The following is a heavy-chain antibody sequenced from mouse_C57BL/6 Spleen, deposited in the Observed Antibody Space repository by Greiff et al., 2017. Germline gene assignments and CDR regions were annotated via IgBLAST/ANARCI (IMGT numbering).Heavy chain of an antibody. CDR3: ARWPDGNYWYFDV. D-gene: IGHD2-1*01. Sequence: QVQLQQSGAELARPGASVKLSCKASGYTFTSYGISWVKQSTGQGLEWIGEIYPRSGNTSYNEKVKGKATLTADKSSSTAYMELRSLTSEDSAVYFCARWPDGNYWYFDVWGTGTTVTVSA. CDR1: GYTFTSYG. J-gene: IGHJ1*03. CDR2: IYPRSGNT. V-gene: IGHV1-81*01.